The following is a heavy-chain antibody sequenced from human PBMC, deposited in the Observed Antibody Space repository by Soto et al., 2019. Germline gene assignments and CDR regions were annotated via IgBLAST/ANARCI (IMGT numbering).Heavy chain of an antibody. CDR2: IYWDYDT. CDR1: GFSLNTGGLG. Sequence: QITLKESGPTLVKPTQTLTLTCTFSGFSLNTGGLGVGWIRQPPGKALEWLALIYWDYDTRYNPSLKSRLTDTMDRSKHHVVLTMTTMYPVDAVTYYCVHSLCGGDCLQSAPSHFYYGLDVWGPGTTVTVSS. J-gene: IGHJ6*02. CDR3: VHSLCGGDCLQSAPSHFYYGLDV. D-gene: IGHD2-21*02. V-gene: IGHV2-5*02.